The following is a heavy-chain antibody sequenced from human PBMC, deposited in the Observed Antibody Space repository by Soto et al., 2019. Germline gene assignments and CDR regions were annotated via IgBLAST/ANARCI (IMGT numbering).Heavy chain of an antibody. CDR2: ISSSGSTI. CDR3: ARQVGVATLLINYGMDV. J-gene: IGHJ6*02. D-gene: IGHD3-3*01. V-gene: IGHV3-48*03. CDR1: GFTFSSYE. Sequence: GSLRLSCAASGFTFSSYEMNWVRQAPGKGLEWVSYISSSGSTIYYADSVKGRFTISRDNAKNSLYLQMNSLRAEDTAVYYCARQVGVATLLINYGMDVWGQGTTVTVSS.